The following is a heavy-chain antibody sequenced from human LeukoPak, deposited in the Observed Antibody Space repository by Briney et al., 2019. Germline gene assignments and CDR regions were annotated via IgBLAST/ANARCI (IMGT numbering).Heavy chain of an antibody. D-gene: IGHD3-3*01. CDR3: AKEHYDFRSGYSGY. V-gene: IGHV3-9*01. CDR1: GFTFDDYA. Sequence: GGSLRLSCAASGFTFDDYAMHWARQAPGKGLEWVSGISWNSGSIGYADSVKGRFTISRDNSKNTLYLQMNSLRAEDTAVYYCAKEHYDFRSGYSGYWGQGTLVTVSS. CDR2: ISWNSGSI. J-gene: IGHJ4*02.